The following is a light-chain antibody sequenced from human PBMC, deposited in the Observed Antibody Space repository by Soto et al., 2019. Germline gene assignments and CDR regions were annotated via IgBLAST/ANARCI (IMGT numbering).Light chain of an antibody. J-gene: IGKJ1*01. CDR1: QSVSSY. CDR2: EAF. CDR3: QQCSNWPPT. Sequence: EIVLTQSPATLSLSQWERATLSCSASQSVSSYLAWYQQKPVQAPRLLIYEAFNRSTGIPARFSGSGSGTDFTRTISSLEPADFAVYYCQQCSNWPPTFGKGTKVDIK. V-gene: IGKV3-11*01.